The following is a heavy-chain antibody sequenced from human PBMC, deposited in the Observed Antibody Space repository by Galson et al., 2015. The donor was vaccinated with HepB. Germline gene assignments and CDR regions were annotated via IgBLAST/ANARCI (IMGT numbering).Heavy chain of an antibody. CDR3: AKDLTSSVGAMSD. Sequence: SLRLSCADSGFTFRTYVMNWVRQAPGKGLEWVSIISSGGGSTNYADSVKGRFTISRDNSGNTLYLQMDSLRAEDTAVYYCAKDLTSSVGAMSDWGRESWSPSPQ. J-gene: IGHJ4*02. D-gene: IGHD1-26*01. CDR2: ISSGGGST. V-gene: IGHV3-23*01. CDR1: GFTFRTYV.